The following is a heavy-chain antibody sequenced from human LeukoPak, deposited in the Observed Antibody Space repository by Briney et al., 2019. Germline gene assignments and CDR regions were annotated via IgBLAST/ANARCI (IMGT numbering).Heavy chain of an antibody. Sequence: GASVKVPCKASGYNFTSYTISWVRQAPGQGLEWMGWISAYNGNTNYGQKLQGRVTMTTDTSTSTAYMELRSLRPDDTAVYYCARDEGAPIAAANVWGRGTMVTVSS. CDR2: ISAYNGNT. CDR1: GYNFTSYT. D-gene: IGHD6-13*01. V-gene: IGHV1-18*01. CDR3: ARDEGAPIAAANV. J-gene: IGHJ3*01.